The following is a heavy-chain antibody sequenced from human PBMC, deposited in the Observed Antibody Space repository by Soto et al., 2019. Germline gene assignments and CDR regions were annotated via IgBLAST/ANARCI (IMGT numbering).Heavy chain of an antibody. CDR3: ASTKYDSSAYYYWYLGL. CDR1: YDTFRNYA. J-gene: IGHJ2*01. Sequence: LVKVSCKAAYDTFRNYAISWVRQAPVQVLEWMGGIIPIFGTANYAQKFQGRVTNTADTSANTVYLELSSLRSEDTAVYYCASTKYDSSAYYYWYLGLWGRGNLVTVSS. V-gene: IGHV1-69*06. D-gene: IGHD3-22*01. CDR2: IIPIFGTA.